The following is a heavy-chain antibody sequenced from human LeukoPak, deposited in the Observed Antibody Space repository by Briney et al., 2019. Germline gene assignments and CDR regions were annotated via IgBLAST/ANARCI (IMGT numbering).Heavy chain of an antibody. V-gene: IGHV4-59*12. CDR2: IYYSGST. J-gene: IGHJ3*02. D-gene: IGHD1-26*01. CDR1: GGSISSYY. Sequence: SETLSLTCTVSGGSISSYYWSWIRQPPGKGLEWIGYIYYSGSTNYNPSLKSRVTISVDTSKNQFSLKLSSVTAADAAVYYCARDRPYVVGATERAYAFDIWGQGTMVTVSS. CDR3: ARDRPYVVGATERAYAFDI.